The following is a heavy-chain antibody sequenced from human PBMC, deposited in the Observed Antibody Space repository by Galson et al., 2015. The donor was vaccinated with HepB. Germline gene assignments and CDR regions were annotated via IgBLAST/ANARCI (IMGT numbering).Heavy chain of an antibody. V-gene: IGHV3-33*01. Sequence: SLRLSCAASGFTFSSYGMHWVRQAPGKGLEWVAVIWYDGSNKYYADSVKGRLTISRDNSKNTLYLQMNSLRAEDTAVYYCARELRYLSGYHFDFWGQGTLVTVSS. D-gene: IGHD3-9*01. CDR3: ARELRYLSGYHFDF. CDR1: GFTFSSYG. J-gene: IGHJ4*02. CDR2: IWYDGSNK.